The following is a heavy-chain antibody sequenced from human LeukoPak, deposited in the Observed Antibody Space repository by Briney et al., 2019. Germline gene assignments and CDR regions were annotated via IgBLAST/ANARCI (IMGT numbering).Heavy chain of an antibody. V-gene: IGHV3-74*01. D-gene: IGHD2-8*02. CDR3: ARDTGSMAARFFDN. CDR2: INTDGSST. CDR1: GFTFISYW. J-gene: IGHJ4*02. Sequence: GSLRLSCAASGFTFISYWMHWVRQAPGKGLVWVSRINTDGSSTSYADSVQGRFTISRDNAKNTLYLQMNSLRAEDTAVYYCARDTGSMAARFFDNWGQGTLVTVSS.